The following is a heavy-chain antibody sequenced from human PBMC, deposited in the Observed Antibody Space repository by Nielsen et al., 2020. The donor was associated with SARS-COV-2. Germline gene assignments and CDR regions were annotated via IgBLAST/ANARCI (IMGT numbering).Heavy chain of an antibody. CDR1: GFTFSGYS. J-gene: IGHJ4*02. CDR2: ISSSSSYI. Sequence: GESLKISCAASGFTFSGYSMNWVRQAPGKGLEWVSSISSSSSYIYYADSVKGRFTISRDNAKNSLYLQMNSLRAEDTAVYYCARADSAMATDYWGQGTLVTVSS. V-gene: IGHV3-21*01. D-gene: IGHD5-18*01. CDR3: ARADSAMATDY.